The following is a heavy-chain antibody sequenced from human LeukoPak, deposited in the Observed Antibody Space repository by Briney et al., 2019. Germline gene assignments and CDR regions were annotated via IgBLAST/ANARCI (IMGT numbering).Heavy chain of an antibody. Sequence: GASVKVSCKASGYTFTSYGISWVRQALGQGLEWMGWISAYNGNTNYAQKLQGRVTMTTDTSTSTAYMELRSLRSDDTAVYYCARDVGFSIYDFWSGYYRPLDYWGQGTLVTVSS. CDR2: ISAYNGNT. J-gene: IGHJ4*02. CDR3: ARDVGFSIYDFWSGYYRPLDY. V-gene: IGHV1-18*01. D-gene: IGHD3-3*01. CDR1: GYTFTSYG.